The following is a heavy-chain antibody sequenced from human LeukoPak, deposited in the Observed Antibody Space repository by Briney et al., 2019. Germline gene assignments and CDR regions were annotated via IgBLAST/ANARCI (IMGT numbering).Heavy chain of an antibody. CDR3: ARDSLSSIMIFGVVSYYYYGMDV. CDR1: GYTLTELS. V-gene: IGHV1-24*01. Sequence: AASVKVSCKVSGYTLTELSMHWVRQAPGKGLEWMGGFDPEDGETIYAQKFQGRVTMTEDTSTSTAYMELRSLRSDDTAVYYCARDSLSSIMIFGVVSYYYYGMDVWGQGTTVTVSS. CDR2: FDPEDGET. J-gene: IGHJ6*02. D-gene: IGHD3-3*01.